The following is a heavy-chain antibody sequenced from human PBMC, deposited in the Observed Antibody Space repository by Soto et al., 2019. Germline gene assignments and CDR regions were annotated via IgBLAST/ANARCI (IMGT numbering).Heavy chain of an antibody. CDR3: ASEYTPYSSSSSFDY. V-gene: IGHV3-48*02. CDR2: ISSSSSTI. CDR1: GFTFSSYS. J-gene: IGHJ4*02. Sequence: EVRLVESGGGLVQPGGSLRLSCAASGFTFSSYSMNWVRQAPGKGLEWVSYISSSSSTIYYADSVKGRFTISRDNAKNSLYLQMNSLRDEDTAVYYCASEYTPYSSSSSFDYWGQGTLVTVSS. D-gene: IGHD6-6*01.